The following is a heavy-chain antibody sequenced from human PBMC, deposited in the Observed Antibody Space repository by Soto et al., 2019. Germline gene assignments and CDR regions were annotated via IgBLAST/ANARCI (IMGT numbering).Heavy chain of an antibody. CDR2: ISGSGGST. J-gene: IGHJ4*01. CDR1: GFTFSSYA. V-gene: IGHV3-23*01. D-gene: IGHD2-21*02. CDR3: AKDRLISDCDY. Sequence: GGSLRLSCAASGFTFSSYAMSWVRQAPGEGLEWVSAISGSGGSTYYADSVKGRFTISRDNSKNTLYLQMNSLRAEDTAVYYVAKDRLISDCDYWGHGTLVTVSS.